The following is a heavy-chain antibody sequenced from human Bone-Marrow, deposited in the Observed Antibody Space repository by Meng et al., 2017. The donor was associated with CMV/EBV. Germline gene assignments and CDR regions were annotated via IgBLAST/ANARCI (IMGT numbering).Heavy chain of an antibody. CDR2: ISSSGRAV. D-gene: IGHD3-22*01. CDR3: ARSLFDSNDPFDY. Sequence: GGSLRLSCTATGFTFSSYTMNWVRQPPGKGLEWVSYISSSGRAVHYADSLRGRFTVSRDNAKNSLYLQMNSLRADDTAVYYCARSLFDSNDPFDYWGEGAVATFSS. J-gene: IGHJ4*02. CDR1: GFTFSSYT. V-gene: IGHV3-48*04.